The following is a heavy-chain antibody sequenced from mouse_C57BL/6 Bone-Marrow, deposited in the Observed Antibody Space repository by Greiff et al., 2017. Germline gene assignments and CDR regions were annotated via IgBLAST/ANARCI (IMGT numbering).Heavy chain of an antibody. D-gene: IGHD2-4*01. CDR1: GYTFTDYN. J-gene: IGHJ3*01. V-gene: IGHV1-22*01. CDR3: ARRYEDYDWFAY. CDR2: INPNNGGT. Sequence: EVMLVESGPELVKPGASVKMSCKASGYTFTDYNMHWVKQSHGKSLEWIGYINPNNGGTSYNQKFKGKATLTVNKSSSTAYMELRSLTSEDSAVYYCARRYEDYDWFAYWGQGTLVTVSA.